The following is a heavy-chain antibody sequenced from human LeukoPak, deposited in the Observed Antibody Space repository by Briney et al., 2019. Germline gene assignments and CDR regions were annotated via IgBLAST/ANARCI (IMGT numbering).Heavy chain of an antibody. CDR3: ARPIVGATTGFDY. V-gene: IGHV4-34*01. CDR2: INHSGST. CDR1: GGSFSGYY. Sequence: SETLSLTCAVYGGSFSGYYWSWIRQPPGKGLEWIGEINHSGSTNYNPSLKSRVTISVGTSKNQFSLKLRSVTAADTAVYYCARPIVGATTGFDYWGQGTLVTVSS. D-gene: IGHD1-26*01. J-gene: IGHJ4*02.